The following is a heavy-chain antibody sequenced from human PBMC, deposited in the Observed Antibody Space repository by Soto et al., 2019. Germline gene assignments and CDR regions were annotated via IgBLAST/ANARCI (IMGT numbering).Heavy chain of an antibody. Sequence: ASEKVSCKASGGTFSSYAISWVRQAPGQGLEWMGGIIPIFGTANYAQKFQGRVTITADESTSTAYMELSSLRSEDTAVYYCARDGNYYDSSGLHNWFDPWGQGTLVTVSS. J-gene: IGHJ5*02. CDR2: IIPIFGTA. CDR1: GGTFSSYA. CDR3: ARDGNYYDSSGLHNWFDP. V-gene: IGHV1-69*13. D-gene: IGHD3-22*01.